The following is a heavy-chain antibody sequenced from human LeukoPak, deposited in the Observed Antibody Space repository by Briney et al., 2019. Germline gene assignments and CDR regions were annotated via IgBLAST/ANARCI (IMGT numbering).Heavy chain of an antibody. J-gene: IGHJ4*02. V-gene: IGHV3-23*01. D-gene: IGHD5-12*01. CDR2: ISGSGGST. CDR3: ARGGYSGYEPDY. CDR1: GFTFSSYS. Sequence: PGGSLRLSCAASGFTFSSYSMNWVRQAPGKGLEWVSAISGSGGSTYYADSVKGRFTISRDNSKNTLYLQMNSLRAEDTAVYYCARGGYSGYEPDYWGQGTLVTVFS.